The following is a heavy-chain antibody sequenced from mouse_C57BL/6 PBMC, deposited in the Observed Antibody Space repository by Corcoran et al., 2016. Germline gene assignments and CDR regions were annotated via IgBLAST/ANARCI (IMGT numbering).Heavy chain of an antibody. Sequence: QIQLVQSGPELKKPGETVKISCKASGYTFTTYGMSWVKQAPGKGLKWMGWINTYSGVPTYADDFKGRFAFSLETSASTAYLQINNLKNEDTATYFCARQGAQATSYYFDYWGQGTTLTVSS. D-gene: IGHD3-2*02. J-gene: IGHJ2*01. V-gene: IGHV9-3*01. CDR2: INTYSGVP. CDR1: GYTFTTYG. CDR3: ARQGAQATSYYFDY.